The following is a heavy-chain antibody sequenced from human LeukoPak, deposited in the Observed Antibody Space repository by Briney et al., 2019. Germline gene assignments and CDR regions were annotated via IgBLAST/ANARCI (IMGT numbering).Heavy chain of an antibody. CDR3: AREYSGSYSTY. Sequence: GGSLRLSCAASGFTFSSYAMSWVRQAPGKGLEWVSAISGSGGSTYYADSVKGRLTISRDNAKNSLYLQMNSLRAEDTAVYYCAREYSGSYSTYWGQGTLVTVSS. CDR1: GFTFSSYA. J-gene: IGHJ4*02. CDR2: ISGSGGST. D-gene: IGHD1-26*01. V-gene: IGHV3-23*01.